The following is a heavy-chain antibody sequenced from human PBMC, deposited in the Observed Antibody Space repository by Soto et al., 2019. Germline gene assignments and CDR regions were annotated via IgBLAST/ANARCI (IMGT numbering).Heavy chain of an antibody. CDR3: ALDPRRHRYRSFWSYSHLDV. V-gene: IGHV3-53*01. Sequence: LRLSCAASGLTVSSNYMSWVRQAPGKGLEWVSVIYSEGTTYYADSVKGRFTVSRDNSKNTLYLQMNGLRVEDTAVYYCALDPRRHRYRSFWSYSHLDVWGQGSTVTVSS. J-gene: IGHJ6*02. CDR2: IYSEGTT. CDR1: GLTVSSNY. D-gene: IGHD1-26*01.